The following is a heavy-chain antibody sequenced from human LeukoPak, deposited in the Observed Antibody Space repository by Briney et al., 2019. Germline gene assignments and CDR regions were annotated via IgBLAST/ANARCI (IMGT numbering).Heavy chain of an antibody. CDR2: INHSGST. Sequence: PSGTLSLTCAVYGGSFSGYYWSWLRQPPGKGLEWCGEINHSGSTNYNPSLKSRVTISVDTSKNQFSLKLSSVTAADTAVYYCARGPRLGVYCSGGSCYSHYYYGMDVWGQGTTVTVSS. CDR3: ARGPRLGVYCSGGSCYSHYYYGMDV. J-gene: IGHJ6*02. V-gene: IGHV4-34*01. D-gene: IGHD2-15*01. CDR1: GGSFSGYY.